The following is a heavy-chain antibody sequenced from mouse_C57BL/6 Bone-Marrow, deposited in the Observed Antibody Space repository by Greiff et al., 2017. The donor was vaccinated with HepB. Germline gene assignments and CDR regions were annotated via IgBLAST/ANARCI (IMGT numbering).Heavy chain of an antibody. CDR1: GYTFTSYW. V-gene: IGHV1-50*01. CDR3: ARGAN. Sequence: VQLQQPGAELVKPGASVKLSCKASGYTFTSYWMQWVKQRPGQGLEWIGEIDPSDSYTNYNQKFKGKATLTVDTSSSTAYMQLSSLTSEDSAVYYCARGANWGQGTTLTVSS. CDR2: IDPSDSYT. J-gene: IGHJ2*01.